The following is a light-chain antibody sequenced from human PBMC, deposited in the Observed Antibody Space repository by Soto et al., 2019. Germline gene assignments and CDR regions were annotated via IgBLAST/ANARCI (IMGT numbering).Light chain of an antibody. CDR2: AAS. CDR1: RSFSSNY. CDR3: QHYDRSPLYT. V-gene: IGKV3-20*01. Sequence: EIVLTQSPGTLSLSPGERATLSCRASRSFSSNYLAWYQQKPGQAPRLLIYAASSRATGIPDRFSGSGSGTDFTLTISRLEPEDFAVYYCQHYDRSPLYTFGQGTKLEIK. J-gene: IGKJ2*01.